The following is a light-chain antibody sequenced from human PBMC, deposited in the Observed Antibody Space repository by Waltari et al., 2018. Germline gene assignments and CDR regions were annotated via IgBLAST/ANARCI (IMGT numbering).Light chain of an antibody. CDR3: QKYGFLPAT. J-gene: IGKJ1*01. V-gene: IGKV3D-11*01. Sequence: FSATRGVGKYFAWDRQRPRQAPKLRLYQASIRATCIPGRFSGSGLGADVSLTFSRLEPEDCAVYYCQKYGFLPATFGQGTTVEMK. CDR1: RGVGKY. CDR2: QAS.